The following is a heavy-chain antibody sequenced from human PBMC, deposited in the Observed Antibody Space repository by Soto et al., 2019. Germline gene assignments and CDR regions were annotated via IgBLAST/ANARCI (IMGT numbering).Heavy chain of an antibody. D-gene: IGHD3-3*01. V-gene: IGHV1-3*01. CDR3: ARNPRYDFWSGPPVY. J-gene: IGHJ4*02. CDR1: GYTFTAYA. CDR2: INAGNGDT. Sequence: ASVKVSCTASGYTFTAYALHWVRQAPGHRLEWMGWINAGNGDTKYSQKFQDRVTINRDTSASTAYMEMSSLRSEDTAVYYCARNPRYDFWSGPPVYWGQGTLVTVSS.